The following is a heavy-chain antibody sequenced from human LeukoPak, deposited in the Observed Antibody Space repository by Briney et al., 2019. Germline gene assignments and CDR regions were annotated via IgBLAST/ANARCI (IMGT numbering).Heavy chain of an antibody. Sequence: SETLSLTCTVSGGSISSGPYYWSWIRQPPGKGLEWIGEINRSGSTNYNPSLKSRVTISVDTSKNQFSLKLSSVTAADTAVYYCARDSGFGVNAFDIWGQGTMVTVSS. V-gene: IGHV4-61*01. CDR3: ARDSGFGVNAFDI. CDR2: INRSGST. D-gene: IGHD3-10*01. CDR1: GGSISSGPYY. J-gene: IGHJ3*02.